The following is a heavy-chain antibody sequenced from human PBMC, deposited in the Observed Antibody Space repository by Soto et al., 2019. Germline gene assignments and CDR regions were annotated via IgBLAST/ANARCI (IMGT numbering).Heavy chain of an antibody. Sequence: NRHPTGKGLEYIGTIYYSGRSYCNASLKSRVTISIDASKKQFSLKLSSVTAADTAVYYCVRLPRHATGSRCGFDVLGQGTS. V-gene: IGHV4-39*01. J-gene: IGHJ6*02. D-gene: IGHD2-15*01. CDR3: VRLPRHATGSRCGFDV. CDR2: IYYSGRS.